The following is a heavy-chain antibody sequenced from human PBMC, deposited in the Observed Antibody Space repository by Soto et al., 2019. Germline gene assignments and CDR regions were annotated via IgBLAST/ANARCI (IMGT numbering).Heavy chain of an antibody. CDR3: ARKSRGGYYYFSPYSYGMDV. V-gene: IGHV4-61*01. D-gene: IGHD3-22*01. J-gene: IGHJ6*02. Sequence: SETLSLTCIVSCDSVTSGSYYWTWLRQPPGKGLEWIVYISHSGSTKYNPSLKSRVTISVDTSKNQFSLKLSSVTAADTAVYYCARKSRGGYYYFSPYSYGMDVWGQGTTVTVSS. CDR2: ISHSGST. CDR1: CDSVTSGSYY.